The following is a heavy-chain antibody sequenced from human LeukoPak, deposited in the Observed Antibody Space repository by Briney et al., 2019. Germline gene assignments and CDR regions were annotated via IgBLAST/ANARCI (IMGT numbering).Heavy chain of an antibody. J-gene: IGHJ4*02. D-gene: IGHD3-22*01. CDR1: GFTFTNYA. CDR3: AKDGSYYYDSSGYCDY. Sequence: GGSLRLSCAASGFTFTNYAMSWVRQAPGKGLEWVSAISGSGGSTYYADSVKGRFTISRDNSKNTLYLQMNSLRAEDTAVCYCAKDGSYYYDSSGYCDYWGQGTLVTVSS. V-gene: IGHV3-23*01. CDR2: ISGSGGST.